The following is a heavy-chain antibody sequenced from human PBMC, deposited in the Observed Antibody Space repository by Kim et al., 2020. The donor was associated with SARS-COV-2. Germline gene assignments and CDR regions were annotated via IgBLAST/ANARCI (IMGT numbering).Heavy chain of an antibody. CDR3: ARVLPEGTFDI. Sequence: SETLSLTCTVSGGSISSSSYYWGWIRQPPGKGLEWIGSIYYSGSTYYNPSLKSRVTISVDTSKNQFSLKLSSVTAADTAVYYCARVLPEGTFDIWGQGTMVTVSS. CDR1: GGSISSSSYY. CDR2: IYYSGST. J-gene: IGHJ3*02. D-gene: IGHD2-15*01. V-gene: IGHV4-39*01.